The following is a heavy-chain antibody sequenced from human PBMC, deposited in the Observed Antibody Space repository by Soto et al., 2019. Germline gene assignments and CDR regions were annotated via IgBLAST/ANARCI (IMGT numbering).Heavy chain of an antibody. CDR2: IWYDGSNK. V-gene: IGHV3-33*01. CDR1: GFTFSSYG. J-gene: IGHJ6*02. CDR3: AREGSVSSSDYYAYYYGMDV. Sequence: PGGSLRLSCAASGFTFSSYGMHWVRQAPGKGLEWVAVIWYDGSNKYYADSVKGRFTISRDNAKNSLYLQMNSLRGEDTAVYYCAREGSVSSSDYYAYYYGMDVWGQGTTVTVSS. D-gene: IGHD3-10*01.